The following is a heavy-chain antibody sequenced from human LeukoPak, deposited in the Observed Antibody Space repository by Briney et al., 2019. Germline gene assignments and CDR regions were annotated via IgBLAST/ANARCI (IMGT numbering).Heavy chain of an antibody. D-gene: IGHD3-3*01. CDR2: IYYSGST. CDR1: GGSISSYY. CDR3: ARARPVRVTIFGVVPNFDY. J-gene: IGHJ4*02. V-gene: IGHV4-59*01. Sequence: SETLSLTCTVSGGSISSYYWSWIRQPPGKGLEWIGYIYYSGSTNYNPSLKSRVTISVDTSKNQFSLKLSSVTAADTAVYYCARARPVRVTIFGVVPNFDYWGQGTQVTVSS.